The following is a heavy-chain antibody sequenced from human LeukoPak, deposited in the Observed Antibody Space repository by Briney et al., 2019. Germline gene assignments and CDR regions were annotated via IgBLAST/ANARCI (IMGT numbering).Heavy chain of an antibody. V-gene: IGHV3-21*01. J-gene: IGHJ4*02. CDR3: ARDRDYGDHSSGY. CDR1: GFTFSSYS. Sequence: PGGSLRLSCAASGFTFSSYSMNWVRQAPGKGLEWVSSISSSTSYIYYADSVKGRFTISRDNAKNSLYLQMNSLRAEDTAVYYCARDRDYGDHSSGYWGQGTLVTVSS. CDR2: ISSSTSYI. D-gene: IGHD4-17*01.